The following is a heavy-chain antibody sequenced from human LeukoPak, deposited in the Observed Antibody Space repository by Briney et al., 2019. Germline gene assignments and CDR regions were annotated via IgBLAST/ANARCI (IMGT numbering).Heavy chain of an antibody. V-gene: IGHV1-18*01. D-gene: IGHD1-20*01. CDR3: ARSYNWNANFDY. J-gene: IGHJ4*02. CDR2: IISYDANT. Sequence: GASVKVSCKASGYTFTSYGISWVRQAPGQGLEWMGWIISYDANTNYAQKLQGRVTMTTDTSTSTAYMELRSLRSDDTAVYYCARSYNWNANFDYWGQGTLVTVSS. CDR1: GYTFTSYG.